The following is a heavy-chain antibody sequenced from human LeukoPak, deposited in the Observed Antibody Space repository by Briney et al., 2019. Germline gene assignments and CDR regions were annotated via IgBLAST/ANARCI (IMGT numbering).Heavy chain of an antibody. V-gene: IGHV3-30*03. Sequence: GGSLRLSCAASGFTSSSYGMHWVRQAPGKGLEWVAVISYDGSNKYYADSVKGRFTISRDNSKNTLYLQMNSLRAEDTAVYYCARGQFWSGYSIWGQGTLVTVSS. CDR2: ISYDGSNK. D-gene: IGHD3-3*02. CDR3: ARGQFWSGYSI. J-gene: IGHJ4*02. CDR1: GFTSSSYG.